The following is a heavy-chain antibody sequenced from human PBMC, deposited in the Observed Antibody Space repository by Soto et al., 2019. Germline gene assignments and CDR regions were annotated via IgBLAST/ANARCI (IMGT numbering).Heavy chain of an antibody. CDR1: GGSISSYY. CDR2: IYYSGST. CDR3: ARGYARGSYYFDY. D-gene: IGHD3-10*01. V-gene: IGHV4-59*01. Sequence: SETLSLTCTVSGGSISSYYWSWIRQPPGKGLEWIGYIYYSGSTNYNPSLKSRVTISVDTSKNQFSLKLSSVTAADTAVYYCARGYARGSYYFDYWGQGTLVTVSS. J-gene: IGHJ4*02.